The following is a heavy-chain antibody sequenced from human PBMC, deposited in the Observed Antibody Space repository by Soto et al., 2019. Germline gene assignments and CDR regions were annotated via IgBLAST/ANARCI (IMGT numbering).Heavy chain of an antibody. V-gene: IGHV1-69*01. CDR1: VGTFSSYA. D-gene: IGHD5-12*01. CDR2: IIPIFGTT. CDR3: ARLVRGYRGYDKNYFDY. Sequence: QVQLVQSGAEVRKPGSSVKVSCKASVGTFSSYAVSWVRQAPGQGLEWMGGIIPIFGTTNYAQNFQGRVTITADGSTGAAYMELSSLRSEDTAMYFCARLVRGYRGYDKNYFDYWGQGTLVTVSS. J-gene: IGHJ4*02.